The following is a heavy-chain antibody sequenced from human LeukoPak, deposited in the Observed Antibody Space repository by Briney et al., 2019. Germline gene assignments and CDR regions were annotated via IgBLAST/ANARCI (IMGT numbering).Heavy chain of an antibody. V-gene: IGHV3-11*04. J-gene: IGHJ6*04. CDR1: GFTFNNAW. CDR2: ISSSGSTI. Sequence: GGSLRLSCAASGFTFNNAWMSWVRQAPGKGLEWVSYISSSGSTIYYADSVEGRFTISRDNAKNSLYLQMNSLRAEDTAVYYCAELGITMIGGVWGKGTTVTISS. D-gene: IGHD3-10*02. CDR3: AELGITMIGGV.